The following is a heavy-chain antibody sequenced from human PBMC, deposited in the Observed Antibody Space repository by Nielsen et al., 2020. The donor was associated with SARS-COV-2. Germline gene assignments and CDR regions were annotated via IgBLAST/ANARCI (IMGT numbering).Heavy chain of an antibody. D-gene: IGHD6-19*01. CDR1: GFPFSSFA. V-gene: IGHV3-30-3*01. CDR2: ISYDGSNK. J-gene: IGHJ4*02. Sequence: GGSLRLSCAASGFPFSSFAMHWVRQAPGKGLEWVAVISYDGSNKYYADSVKGRFTISRDNSKNTLYLQMNSLRAEDTAVYYCARDGSGWYIGYWGQGTLVTVSS. CDR3: ARDGSGWYIGY.